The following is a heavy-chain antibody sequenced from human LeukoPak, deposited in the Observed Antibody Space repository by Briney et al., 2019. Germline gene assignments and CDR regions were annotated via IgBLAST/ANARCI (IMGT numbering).Heavy chain of an antibody. CDR1: GGSFSGYY. CDR2: INHSGST. D-gene: IGHD5-18*01. Sequence: NTSETLSLTCAVYGGSFSGYYWSWIRQPPGKGLEWIGEINHSGSTNYNPSLKSRVTISVDTSKNQFSLKLSSVTAADTAVYYCARGPRYSYGLGYWGQGTLVTVSS. V-gene: IGHV4-34*01. CDR3: ARGPRYSYGLGY. J-gene: IGHJ4*02.